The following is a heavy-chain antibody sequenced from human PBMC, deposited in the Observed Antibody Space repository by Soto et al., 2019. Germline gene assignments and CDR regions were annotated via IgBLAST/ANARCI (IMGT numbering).Heavy chain of an antibody. D-gene: IGHD2-21*01. V-gene: IGHV2-5*02. CDR2: IYWGGDV. CDR1: GFSLTANGVG. CDR3: AHRLVSNGEWFDT. Sequence: SGPTLVNPTQTLTLTCTFSGFSLTANGVGVAWFRQPPGKALEWLALIYWGGDVRYSPSLRSRITITKDTSKDQVFLTVTNLDPVDTGTYQCAHRLVSNGEWFDTWGQGMLVTVSS. J-gene: IGHJ5*02.